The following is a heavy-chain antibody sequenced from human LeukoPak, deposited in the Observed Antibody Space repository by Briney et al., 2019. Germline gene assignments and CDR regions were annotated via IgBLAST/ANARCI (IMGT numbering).Heavy chain of an antibody. V-gene: IGHV3-23*01. CDR1: GFTFSSYA. J-gene: IGHJ3*02. Sequence: GGSLRLSCAASGFTFSSYAMSWVRQVPGKGLEGVSSTSASGETTYHAESVKGRFTISRDNSKNTLYLQMNSLRAEDTALYYCAKLRYGGSRDVFDIWGQGTMVTVSS. D-gene: IGHD5-18*01. CDR2: TSASGETT. CDR3: AKLRYGGSRDVFDI.